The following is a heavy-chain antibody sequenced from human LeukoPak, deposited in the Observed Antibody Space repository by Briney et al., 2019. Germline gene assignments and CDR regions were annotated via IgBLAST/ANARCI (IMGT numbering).Heavy chain of an antibody. CDR1: GYTFTSYG. Sequence: GASVKVSCKASGYTFTSYGISWVRQAPAQGLEWMGWISAYNGNTNYAQKLQGRVTMTTDTSTSTAYMELRSLRSDDTAVYYCARVGYCSSTSCYFRRGFDSWGQGTLVTVSS. CDR3: ARVGYCSSTSCYFRRGFDS. D-gene: IGHD2-2*01. V-gene: IGHV1-18*01. J-gene: IGHJ5*01. CDR2: ISAYNGNT.